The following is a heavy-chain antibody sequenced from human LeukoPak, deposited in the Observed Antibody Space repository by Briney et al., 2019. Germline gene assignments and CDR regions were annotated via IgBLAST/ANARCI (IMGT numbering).Heavy chain of an antibody. D-gene: IGHD3-22*01. CDR1: GDSISSGGYY. V-gene: IGHV4-31*03. Sequence: SETLSLTCTVSGDSISSGGYYWSWIRRHPGKGLEWIGYIYYSGTTYYSPSLKSRLTISVDTSKNQFSLRLRSVTAADTAVYYCARGPYYYDSRHFDYWGQGTLVTVSS. CDR3: ARGPYYYDSRHFDY. J-gene: IGHJ4*02. CDR2: IYYSGTT.